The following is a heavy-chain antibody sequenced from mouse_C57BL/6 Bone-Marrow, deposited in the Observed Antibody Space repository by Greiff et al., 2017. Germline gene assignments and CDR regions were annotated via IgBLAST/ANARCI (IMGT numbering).Heavy chain of an antibody. V-gene: IGHV7-1*01. CDR1: GFTFSDFY. CDR2: SRNKANDYTT. Sequence: EVKVVESGGGLVQSGRSLRLSCATSGFTFSDFYMEWVRQAPGKGLEWIAASRNKANDYTTEYSASVKGRFIVSRDTSQSILYLQMNALRAEDTAIYYCARDPYYGNYGYWYFDVWGTGTTVTVSS. CDR3: ARDPYYGNYGYWYFDV. J-gene: IGHJ1*03. D-gene: IGHD2-1*01.